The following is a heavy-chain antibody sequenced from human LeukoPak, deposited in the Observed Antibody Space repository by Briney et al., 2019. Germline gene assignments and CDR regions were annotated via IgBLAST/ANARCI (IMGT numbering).Heavy chain of an antibody. J-gene: IGHJ4*02. CDR1: GFICSSYA. D-gene: IGHD6-19*01. V-gene: IGHV3-23*01. CDR3: AKDEGSGWPYYFDY. CDR2: ISGSGGST. Sequence: PGGSLRLSCAASGFICSSYAMSWVRQAPGKGREWVSAISGSGGSTYYADSVKGRFTISRDNSKNTLYLQMNSLRAEDTAVYYCAKDEGSGWPYYFDYWGQGTLVTVSS.